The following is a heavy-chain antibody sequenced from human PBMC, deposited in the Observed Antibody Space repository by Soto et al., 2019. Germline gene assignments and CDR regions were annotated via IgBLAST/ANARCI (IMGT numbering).Heavy chain of an antibody. CDR1: GFTFSSYS. V-gene: IGHV3-48*01. D-gene: IGHD6-13*01. CDR3: ASDSGIAAAGTSLIDY. Sequence: EVQLVESGGGLVQPGGSLRLSCAASGFTFSSYSMNWVRQAPGKGLEWVSYISSSSSTIYYADSVKGRFTISRDNAKNSLYLQMNSLRAEDTAVYYCASDSGIAAAGTSLIDYWGQGTLVTVSS. CDR2: ISSSSSTI. J-gene: IGHJ4*02.